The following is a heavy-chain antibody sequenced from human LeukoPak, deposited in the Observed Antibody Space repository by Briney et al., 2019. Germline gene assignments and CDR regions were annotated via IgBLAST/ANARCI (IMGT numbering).Heavy chain of an antibody. Sequence: GGSLRLSCAASGFTFSSYGMHWVRQAPGKGLEWVALISYDGTNKYHGDSVKGRFTISRDKSKSTLFLQMNSPRAEDTAVYYCAKASIAAAGGYFQHWGQGTLVTVSS. J-gene: IGHJ1*01. D-gene: IGHD6-13*01. CDR2: ISYDGTNK. CDR3: AKASIAAAGGYFQH. CDR1: GFTFSSYG. V-gene: IGHV3-30*18.